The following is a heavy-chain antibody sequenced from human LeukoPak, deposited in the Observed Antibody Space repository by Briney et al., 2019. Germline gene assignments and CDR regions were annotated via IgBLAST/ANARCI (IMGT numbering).Heavy chain of an antibody. Sequence: SETLSLTCTVSGGSISEYYWSWIRQPPGKGLEFIGYIYYSGSTNYSPSLKSRVTISVDTSKNQFSLKLSSVTAADTAVYYCTGHLPLTYSSSWYRDYWGQGTLVTVSS. J-gene: IGHJ4*02. D-gene: IGHD6-13*01. CDR2: IYYSGST. CDR3: TGHLPLTYSSSWYRDY. CDR1: GGSISEYY. V-gene: IGHV4-59*01.